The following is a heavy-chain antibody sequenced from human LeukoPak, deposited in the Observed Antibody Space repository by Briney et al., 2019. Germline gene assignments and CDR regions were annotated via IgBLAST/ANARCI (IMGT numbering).Heavy chain of an antibody. V-gene: IGHV1-2*02. Sequence: ASVKVSRKASGYTFTAYYIHWVRQAPGQGLEGMGWISPNSGGTDYAQTFKGRVTMTRDTSISTTYVELSSLTSDDTAVYYCAIQPWGSGNNWYFDLWGRGTLVTVSS. CDR2: ISPNSGGT. CDR1: GYTFTAYY. CDR3: AIQPWGSGNNWYFDL. J-gene: IGHJ2*01. D-gene: IGHD7-27*01.